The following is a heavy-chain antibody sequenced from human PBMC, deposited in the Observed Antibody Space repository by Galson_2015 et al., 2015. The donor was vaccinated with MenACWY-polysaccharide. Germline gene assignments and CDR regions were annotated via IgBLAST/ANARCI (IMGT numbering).Heavy chain of an antibody. CDR3: ARACRHTAGTDRSAAFLDY. CDR2: MNPNSATT. V-gene: IGHV1-8*01. CDR1: VNTFTSCD. Sequence: SVQVCGKASVNTFTSCDLYWRRPAAGQRLEGLGWMNPNSATTGSAHKFQGSVTMTRNTSISTASLELSRQTSEETAVYYAARACRHTAGTDRSAAFLDYWGQGILVTVSS. D-gene: IGHD5-18*01. J-gene: IGHJ4*02.